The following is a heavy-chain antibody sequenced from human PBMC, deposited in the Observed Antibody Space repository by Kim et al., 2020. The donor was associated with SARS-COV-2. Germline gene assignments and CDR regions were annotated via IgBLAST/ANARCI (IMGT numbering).Heavy chain of an antibody. CDR1: GFTFSNAW. CDR3: TQGIGYSMDV. Sequence: GGSLRLSCVVSGFTFSNAWMDWVRQAPGKGLEWVGRIRSKTDGETVEYAPPVKGRFIISRDDTKNTMYLQMNSLKSEDTAVYYCTQGIGYSMDVWGQGTT. CDR2: IRSKTDGETV. J-gene: IGHJ6*02. D-gene: IGHD2-2*02. V-gene: IGHV3-15*01.